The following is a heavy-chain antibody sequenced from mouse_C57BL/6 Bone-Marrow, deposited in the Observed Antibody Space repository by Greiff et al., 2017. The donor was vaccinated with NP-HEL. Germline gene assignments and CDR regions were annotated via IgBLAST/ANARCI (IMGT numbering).Heavy chain of an antibody. CDR2: IHPSDSDT. J-gene: IGHJ4*01. V-gene: IGHV1-74*01. D-gene: IGHD2-3*01. CDR3: ARSYDDYGYYAMDY. CDR1: GYTFTSYW. Sequence: QVQLQQPGAELVKPGASVKVSCKASGYTFTSYWMHWVKQRPGQGLEWIGRIHPSDSDTNYNQKFKGKATLTVDKSSSTAYMQLSSLTSKDSSVYYCARSYDDYGYYAMDYWGQGTSVTVSS.